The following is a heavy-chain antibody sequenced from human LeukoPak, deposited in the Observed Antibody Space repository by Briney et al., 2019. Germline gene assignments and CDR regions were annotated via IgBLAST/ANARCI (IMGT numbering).Heavy chain of an antibody. CDR3: ARDTPLDSSGYYFDY. CDR1: GFTFSSYA. D-gene: IGHD3-22*01. CDR2: ISYDGSNR. J-gene: IGHJ4*02. Sequence: GRSLRLSCAASGFTFSSYAMHWVRQAPGKGLEWVAVISYDGSNRYYADSVKGRFTISRDNSKNTLYLQMSSLRAEDTAVYYCARDTPLDSSGYYFDYWGQGTLVTVSS. V-gene: IGHV3-30*04.